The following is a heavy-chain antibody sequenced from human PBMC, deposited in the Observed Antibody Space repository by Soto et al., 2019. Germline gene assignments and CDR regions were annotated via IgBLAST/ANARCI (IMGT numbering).Heavy chain of an antibody. CDR2: ISAYSGNT. CDR1: CYTFTSYG. CDR3: ARKLDRDHWFDP. D-gene: IGHD1-1*01. J-gene: IGHJ5*02. Sequence: GXSVKVSCKASCYTFTSYGISWVRQAPGQGLEWMGWISAYSGNTNYAQKLQGRVTMTTDTSTSTAYMELRSLRSDDTAVYYCARKLDRDHWFDPWGQGTLVTVYS. V-gene: IGHV1-18*01.